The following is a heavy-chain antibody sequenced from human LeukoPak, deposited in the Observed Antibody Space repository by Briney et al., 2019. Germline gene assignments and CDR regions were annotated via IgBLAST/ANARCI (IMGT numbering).Heavy chain of an antibody. CDR3: AKTITMIVVVGRTRGYFDY. Sequence: GESLRLSCAASGFTFSSYAMTWVRQAPGKGLEWVSALSGSGNSTYHAHSVKGRFTISRDNSKNTLYLQMNSLRAEDTAIYYCAKTITMIVVVGRTRGYFDYWGQGTLVTVSS. CDR1: GFTFSSYA. D-gene: IGHD3-22*01. CDR2: LSGSGNST. J-gene: IGHJ4*02. V-gene: IGHV3-23*01.